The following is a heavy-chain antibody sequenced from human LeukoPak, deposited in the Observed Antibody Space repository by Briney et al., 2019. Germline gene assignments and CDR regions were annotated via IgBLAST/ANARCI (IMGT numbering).Heavy chain of an antibody. V-gene: IGHV4-59*12. J-gene: IGHJ6*03. D-gene: IGHD6-6*01. CDR1: GGSISSYY. CDR2: IYYSGST. CDR3: ARVSGSSSPWALYYYYMDV. Sequence: PSEILSLTCTVSGGSISSYYWSWIRQPPGKGLEWIGYIYYSGSTNYNPSLKSRVTISVDTSKNQFSLKLSSVTAADTAVYYCARVSGSSSPWALYYYYMDVWGKGTTVTVSS.